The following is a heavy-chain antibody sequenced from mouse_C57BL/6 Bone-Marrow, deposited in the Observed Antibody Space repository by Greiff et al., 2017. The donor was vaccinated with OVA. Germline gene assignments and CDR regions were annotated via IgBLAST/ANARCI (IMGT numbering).Heavy chain of an antibody. CDR3: ARSSSSYDY. J-gene: IGHJ2*01. Sequence: VQLQQPGAELVRPGSSVKLSCKASGYTFTSYWMAWVQQRPGQGLEWIGNIYPSDSETHYNQKFKDKATLTVDKSSSTAYMQLSSLTSEDAAVYYCARSSSSYDYWGQGTTLTVSS. CDR1: GYTFTSYW. D-gene: IGHD1-1*01. CDR2: IYPSDSET. V-gene: IGHV1-61*01.